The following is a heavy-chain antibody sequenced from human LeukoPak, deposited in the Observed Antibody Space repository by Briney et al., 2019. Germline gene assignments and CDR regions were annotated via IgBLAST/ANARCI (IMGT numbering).Heavy chain of an antibody. CDR2: IIPIFGVT. CDR3: ASALHRGWGYFYYYMDV. D-gene: IGHD3-10*01. Sequence: ASVKVSCKTSGYTFTSYAMNWVRQAPGQGLEWMGGIIPIFGVTNYAQKFQGRVTITADKSTSTVYMELSSLRFEDTAVYFCASALHRGWGYFYYYMDVWGKGTTVTVSS. V-gene: IGHV1-69*10. J-gene: IGHJ6*03. CDR1: GYTFTSYA.